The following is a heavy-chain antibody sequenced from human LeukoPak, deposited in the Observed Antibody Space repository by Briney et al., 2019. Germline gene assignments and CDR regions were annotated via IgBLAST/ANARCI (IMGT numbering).Heavy chain of an antibody. CDR3: ARDPPYCGGDCYDY. CDR1: GGTFSSYA. Sequence: SVKVSCKASGGTFSSYAISWVRQAPGQGLEWMGRIIPIFGTANYAQTFQGRVTITTDESTSTAYMELSSLRSEDTAVYYCARDPPYCGGDCYDYWGQGTLVTVSS. V-gene: IGHV1-69*05. CDR2: IIPIFGTA. D-gene: IGHD2-21*01. J-gene: IGHJ4*02.